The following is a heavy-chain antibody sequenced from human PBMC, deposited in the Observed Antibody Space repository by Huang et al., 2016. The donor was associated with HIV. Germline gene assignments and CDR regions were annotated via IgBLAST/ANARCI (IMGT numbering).Heavy chain of an antibody. Sequence: EVQLVQSGAEVKKSGESLKISCKGTGYSFTSYWIGWVRQMPGKGLEWIGVIYAGDSDTRYSPSFQGQVTISADKSITNAYLQWSSLKASDTAMYYCARQDMEYGMDVWGQGTTVTVSS. CDR1: GYSFTSYW. CDR2: IYAGDSDT. CDR3: ARQDMEYGMDV. J-gene: IGHJ6*02. D-gene: IGHD2-15*01. V-gene: IGHV5-51*01.